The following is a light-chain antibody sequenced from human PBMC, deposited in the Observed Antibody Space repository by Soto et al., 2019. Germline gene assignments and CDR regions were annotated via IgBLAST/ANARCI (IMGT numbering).Light chain of an antibody. CDR2: DVS. J-gene: IGLJ2*01. Sequence: QSVLTQPGSVSGSPGQSITISCTGTSSDVGNYHYVSWYQQHPGKAPKLIIFDVSNRPSGVSNRFSGSKSGNTASLTISGLQAEDEADYFCSSYRSTTTPVVFGGGTKLTVL. CDR3: SSYRSTTTPVV. CDR1: SSDVGNYHY. V-gene: IGLV2-14*01.